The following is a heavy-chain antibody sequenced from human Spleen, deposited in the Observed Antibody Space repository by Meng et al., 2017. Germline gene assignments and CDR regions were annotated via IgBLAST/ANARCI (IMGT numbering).Heavy chain of an antibody. CDR3: ASWIYSCGWQ. D-gene: IGHD6-19*01. Sequence: ESGPGLGKLSGTLCLTCVVSGGSSSSIDWWSWVRQPPGKGLEWIGEIYHGGDTNYNPSLKSRVTIAINKSKNQFSLKLSSVTAADTAVYYCASWIYSCGWQWGQGALVTVSS. CDR1: GGSSSSIDW. CDR2: IYHGGDT. V-gene: IGHV4/OR15-8*02. J-gene: IGHJ4*02.